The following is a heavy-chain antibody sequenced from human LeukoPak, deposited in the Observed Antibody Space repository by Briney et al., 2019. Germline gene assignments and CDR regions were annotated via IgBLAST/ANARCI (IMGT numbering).Heavy chain of an antibody. CDR3: ARDAGYCSITSCSDNFDY. V-gene: IGHV1-69*13. CDR2: IIPIFGTA. Sequence: ASVKVSCKASGGTFTSYAISWVRHAPGQGLEWMGGIIPIFGTANYAQRFQGRVTITADESTSTAYMELSSLRSEDTAVYYCARDAGYCSITSCSDNFDYWGQGTLVTVSS. J-gene: IGHJ4*02. D-gene: IGHD2-2*01. CDR1: GGTFTSYA.